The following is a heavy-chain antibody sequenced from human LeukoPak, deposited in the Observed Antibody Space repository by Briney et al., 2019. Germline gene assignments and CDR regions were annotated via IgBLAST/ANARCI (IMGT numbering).Heavy chain of an antibody. CDR1: GFIFSDYA. CDR3: ASGYDFSSGSKRGFDN. V-gene: IGHV3-48*01. CDR2: ISSTTTTI. Sequence: PGGSLRLSCAASGFIFSDYAMNWVRQAQGKGLEWISYISSTTTTIYYADSVKGRFTISRDNAKNSLFLQMNSLGAEDTAVYYCASGYDFSSGSKRGFDNWGQGTRVTVSS. J-gene: IGHJ4*02. D-gene: IGHD3-3*01.